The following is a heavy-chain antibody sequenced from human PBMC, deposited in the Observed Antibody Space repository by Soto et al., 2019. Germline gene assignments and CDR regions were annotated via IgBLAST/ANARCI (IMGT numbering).Heavy chain of an antibody. CDR1: GITYSTYA. Sequence: VQLVQSGAEVKKPGASVMVSCKASGITYSTYAIHWVRQAPGQSLEWMGWINAGNGDTRYSEKLQGRVTLTRDTSASTAYMDLSSLRSEDTAIYYCARAIRGYVTWGQGTLVTVSS. CDR2: INAGNGDT. V-gene: IGHV1-3*01. CDR3: ARAIRGYVT. J-gene: IGHJ4*02. D-gene: IGHD5-12*01.